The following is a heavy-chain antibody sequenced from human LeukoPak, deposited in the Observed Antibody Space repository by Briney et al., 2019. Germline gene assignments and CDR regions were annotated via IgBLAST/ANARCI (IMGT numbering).Heavy chain of an antibody. CDR1: GGTFSSYA. CDR2: IIPIFGTA. Sequence: VKVSCKASGGTFSSYAISWVRQAPGQGLEWMGGIIPIFGTANYAQKFQGRVTITTDESTSTAYMELSSLRSEDTAVYYCARVHRDDHGDYGYYYYYMDVWGKGTTVTVSS. D-gene: IGHD4-17*01. J-gene: IGHJ6*03. CDR3: ARVHRDDHGDYGYYYYYMDV. V-gene: IGHV1-69*05.